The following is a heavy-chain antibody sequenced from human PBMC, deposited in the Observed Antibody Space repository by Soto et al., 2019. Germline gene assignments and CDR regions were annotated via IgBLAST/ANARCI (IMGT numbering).Heavy chain of an antibody. Sequence: GGSLRLSCAASGFPFGIYAMSWVRQAPGKGLEWVSSISGSGGSIYYAHSVKGRFTISRDKTKNTLDLQMNSLRAEDTAVYHCARVAPEYSSTPRRFDFWGQGTLVTVSS. V-gene: IGHV3-23*01. CDR3: ARVAPEYSSTPRRFDF. J-gene: IGHJ4*02. CDR1: GFPFGIYA. CDR2: ISGSGGSI. D-gene: IGHD6-13*01.